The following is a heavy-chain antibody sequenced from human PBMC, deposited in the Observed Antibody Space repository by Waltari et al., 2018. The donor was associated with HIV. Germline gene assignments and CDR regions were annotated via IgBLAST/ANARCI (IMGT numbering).Heavy chain of an antibody. CDR2: ISDRGDNT. CDR3: ARGGWTRSSWFDP. CDR1: GFSFSPYA. J-gene: IGHJ5*02. D-gene: IGHD5-12*01. Sequence: EVHVLESGGGLVQPGGSLRLSCGVSGFSFSPYAMSWVRQGPGKGLEWISVISDRGDNTYYAESVKGRFVISRDNSNNTLYLQLNSLRAEDTAVYHCARGGWTRSSWFDPWGQGTLVTVSS. V-gene: IGHV3-23*01.